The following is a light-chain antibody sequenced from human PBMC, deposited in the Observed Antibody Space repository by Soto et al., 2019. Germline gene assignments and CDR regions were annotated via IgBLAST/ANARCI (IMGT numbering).Light chain of an antibody. V-gene: IGLV2-14*01. Sequence: QSALTQPASVSGSPGQSITLSCTGTTRDIGSSNYVSWYQQHPGKAPKLIIYEVSNRPSGISNRFSGSKSGNTASLSISGLQAEDEADYSCSSYTVTTTPFVFGSRTKVTVL. CDR1: TRDIGSSNY. CDR2: EVS. CDR3: SSYTVTTTPFV. J-gene: IGLJ1*01.